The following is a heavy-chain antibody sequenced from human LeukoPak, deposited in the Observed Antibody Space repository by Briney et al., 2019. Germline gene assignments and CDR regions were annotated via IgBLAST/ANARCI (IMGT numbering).Heavy chain of an antibody. Sequence: PGGSLRLSCAASGFDVDDYYMDWIRQAPGKGLERVAYISTRDNVIYYADSVKGRFAISTDSAKNSVYLQMDGLTVEDTAVYYCAREQWFRLDFWGQGILVSVSS. CDR1: GFDVDDYY. CDR3: AREQWFRLDF. D-gene: IGHD5-12*01. CDR2: ISTRDNVI. V-gene: IGHV3-11*01. J-gene: IGHJ4*02.